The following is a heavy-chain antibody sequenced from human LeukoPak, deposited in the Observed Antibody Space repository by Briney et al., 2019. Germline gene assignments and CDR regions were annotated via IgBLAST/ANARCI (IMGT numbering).Heavy chain of an antibody. D-gene: IGHD2-21*02. CDR3: VRRLCIYSACSGNYYGLDV. V-gene: IGHV3-33*01. J-gene: IGHJ6*02. CDR1: GFTFSSYG. Sequence: GRSLRLSCAASGFTFSSYGMHWVRQAPGKGLEWVAVIWYDGSHKDYADSVKGRFTISRDNSKNTLSLQLNSLRAEDTAVYYCVRRLCIYSACSGNYYGLDVWGQGTTVTVSS. CDR2: IWYDGSHK.